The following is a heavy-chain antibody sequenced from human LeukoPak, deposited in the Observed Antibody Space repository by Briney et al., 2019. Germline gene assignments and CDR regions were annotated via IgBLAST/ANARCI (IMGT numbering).Heavy chain of an antibody. Sequence: GASVKVPCKASGYTFTGYYMHWVRQAPGQGLEWMGWINPNSGGTNCAQKFQGRVTMTRDTSISTAYMELSRLRSDDTAVYYCARAPVAPWYIAAAGVYYYYGMDVWGQGTTVTVSS. J-gene: IGHJ6*02. CDR1: GYTFTGYY. V-gene: IGHV1-2*02. D-gene: IGHD6-13*01. CDR2: INPNSGGT. CDR3: ARAPVAPWYIAAAGVYYYYGMDV.